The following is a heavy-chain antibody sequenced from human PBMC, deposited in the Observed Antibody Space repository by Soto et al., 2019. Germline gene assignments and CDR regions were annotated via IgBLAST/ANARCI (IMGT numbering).Heavy chain of an antibody. CDR2: ISYDGSNK. Sequence: GGSLRLSCAASGFTFSSYAMHWVRQAPGKGLEWVAVISYDGSNKYYADSVKGRFTISRDNSKNTLYLQMNSLRAEDTAVYYCARETIAAAGTATYYYYYYGMDVWGQGTTVTVSS. J-gene: IGHJ6*02. D-gene: IGHD6-13*01. V-gene: IGHV3-30-3*01. CDR3: ARETIAAAGTATYYYYYYGMDV. CDR1: GFTFSSYA.